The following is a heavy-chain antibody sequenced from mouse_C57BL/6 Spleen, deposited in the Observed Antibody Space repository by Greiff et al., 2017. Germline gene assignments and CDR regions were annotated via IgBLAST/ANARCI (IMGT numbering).Heavy chain of an antibody. CDR1: GFAFSSYW. Sequence: VPLQQSGAELVKPGASVQISCPASGFAFSSYWMNWVKPRPGQGLEWIGQLYPGDGATNYTRTFKGTATLTADTSSSTAYMQLSSLTSEDAAVYGGARGGYNREAMDYWGQGTSVTVSS. CDR3: ARGGYNREAMDY. D-gene: IGHD6-1*01. V-gene: IGHV1-80*01. CDR2: LYPGDGAT. J-gene: IGHJ4*01.